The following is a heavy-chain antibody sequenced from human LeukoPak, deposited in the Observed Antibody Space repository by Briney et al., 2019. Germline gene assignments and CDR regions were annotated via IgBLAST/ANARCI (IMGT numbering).Heavy chain of an antibody. J-gene: IGHJ3*01. V-gene: IGHV4-34*01. CDR2: INHSGST. CDR3: ARHKIIGAAAGLGV. CDR1: GGSFSGYY. Sequence: SETLSLTCAVYGGSFSGYYWSWIRQPPGKGLEWIGEINHSGSTNYNPSLKSRVTISVDTSKNQFSLKLSSVTAADTAVYYCARHKIIGAAAGLGVWGQGTMVTVSS. D-gene: IGHD6-13*01.